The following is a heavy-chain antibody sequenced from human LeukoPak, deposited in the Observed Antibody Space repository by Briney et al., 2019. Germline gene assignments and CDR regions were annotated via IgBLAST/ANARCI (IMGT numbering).Heavy chain of an antibody. Sequence: GGSLRLSCAASVFTFSTYWMSWVRQAPGKGLEWVANINQDGTEKYYVDSVKGRFTISRDNAKNLLYLQMNSLRAEDTAVYYCARLYRDFDYWGQGTLVTVSS. V-gene: IGHV3-7*01. CDR2: INQDGTEK. CDR1: VFTFSTYW. D-gene: IGHD5/OR15-5a*01. CDR3: ARLYRDFDY. J-gene: IGHJ4*02.